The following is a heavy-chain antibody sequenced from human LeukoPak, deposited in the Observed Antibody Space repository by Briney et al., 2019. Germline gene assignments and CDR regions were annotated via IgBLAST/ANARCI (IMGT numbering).Heavy chain of an antibody. CDR1: GGSISSYY. V-gene: IGHV4-4*07. CDR2: IYTSGST. Sequence: SETLSLTCTVSGGSISSYYWSWIRQPAGKGLEWIGRIYTSGSTNYNRSLKSRVTMSVDTSKNQFSLKLSSVTAADTAVYYCARDFKRKEWFGDRNWFDPWGQGTLVTVSS. J-gene: IGHJ5*02. D-gene: IGHD3-10*01. CDR3: ARDFKRKEWFGDRNWFDP.